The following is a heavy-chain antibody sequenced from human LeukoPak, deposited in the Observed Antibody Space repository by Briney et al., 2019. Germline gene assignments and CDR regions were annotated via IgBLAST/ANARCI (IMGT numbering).Heavy chain of an antibody. CDR2: ISGSGGST. CDR3: APPPITIFGVVSKC. CDR1: GFTFSSYA. D-gene: IGHD3-3*01. V-gene: IGHV3-23*01. Sequence: PGGSLRLSCAASGFTFSSYAMSWVRQAPGKGLEWVSAISGSGGSTYYADSVKGRFTISRDNSKNTLYLQMNSLRAEGTAVYYCAPPPITIFGVVSKCWGQGTLVTVSS. J-gene: IGHJ4*02.